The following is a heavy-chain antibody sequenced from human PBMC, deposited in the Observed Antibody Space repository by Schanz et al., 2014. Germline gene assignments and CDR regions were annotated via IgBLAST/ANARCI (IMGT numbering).Heavy chain of an antibody. CDR2: INQSGTT. V-gene: IGHV4-34*02. J-gene: IGHJ4*02. CDR3: ARAARRTRVVPLYFDY. Sequence: QVQLQQWGAGLLKPSETLSLTCGVFGGSFSGYYWSWIRQPPGKGLEWIGEINQSGTTNYNPSLKSRVTMSVDTSKNQFSLKLRSVTAADTAVYYCARAARRTRVVPLYFDYWGQGTLVTVSS. CDR1: GGSFSGYY. D-gene: IGHD2-2*01.